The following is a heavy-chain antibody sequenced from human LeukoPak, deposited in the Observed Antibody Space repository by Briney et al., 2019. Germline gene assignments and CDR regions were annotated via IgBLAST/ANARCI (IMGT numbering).Heavy chain of an antibody. J-gene: IGHJ6*02. CDR3: TLPRIVGAPPGLYYGMDV. Sequence: GGSLRLSCAASGFTFSSYAMSWVRQAPGKGLEWVSSISSSSSYIYYADSVKGRFTVSRDNAKNSLYLQMNSLRAEDTAVYYCTLPRIVGAPPGLYYGMDVWGQGTTVTVSS. CDR2: ISSSSSYI. D-gene: IGHD1-26*01. V-gene: IGHV3-21*01. CDR1: GFTFSSYA.